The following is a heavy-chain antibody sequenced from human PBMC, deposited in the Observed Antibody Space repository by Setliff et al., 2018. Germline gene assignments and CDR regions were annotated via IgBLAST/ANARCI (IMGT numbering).Heavy chain of an antibody. J-gene: IGHJ6*03. CDR1: GYTFTDYY. Sequence: GASVKVSCKASGYTFTDYYMHWVQQAPGKGLEWMGRVDPEDGETIYAEKFQGRVTITADTSTDTAYMELSSLRSEDTAVYYCATGSGDSSGYYPGLDYYYYMDVWGKGTTVTAP. CDR2: VDPEDGET. V-gene: IGHV1-69-2*01. CDR3: ATGSGDSSGYYPGLDYYYYMDV. D-gene: IGHD3-22*01.